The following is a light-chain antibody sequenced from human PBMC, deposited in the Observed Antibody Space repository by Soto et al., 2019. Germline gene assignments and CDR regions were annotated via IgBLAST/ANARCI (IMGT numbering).Light chain of an antibody. CDR2: GAS. Sequence: EIVMTQSPATLSVSPGERVTLSCRASQSINTNLAWYQQKPGQAPRLFIYGASNRATGIPARFSGSGPGTEFTLTISSLQSEDFAVYFCQQYNDWLALTFGGGTKVEIK. V-gene: IGKV3-15*01. J-gene: IGKJ4*01. CDR3: QQYNDWLALT. CDR1: QSINTN.